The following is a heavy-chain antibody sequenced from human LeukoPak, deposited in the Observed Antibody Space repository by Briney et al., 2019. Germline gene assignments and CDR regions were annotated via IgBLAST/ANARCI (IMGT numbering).Heavy chain of an antibody. CDR1: GFTFSSYA. J-gene: IGHJ6*03. D-gene: IGHD2-2*01. Sequence: GSLRLSCAASGFTFSSYAMSWVRQAPGKGLEWVSAISGSGGSTYHADSVKGRFTISRDNSKNTLYLQMNSLRAEDTAVYYCAKGCSSTSCYYYYYMDVWGKGTTVTVSS. V-gene: IGHV3-23*01. CDR2: ISGSGGST. CDR3: AKGCSSTSCYYYYYMDV.